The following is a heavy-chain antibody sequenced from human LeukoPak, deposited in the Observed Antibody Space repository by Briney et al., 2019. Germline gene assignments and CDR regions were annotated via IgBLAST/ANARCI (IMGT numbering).Heavy chain of an antibody. CDR1: GASVSSGDHP. V-gene: IGHV4-61*08. CDR3: ATYYVNGAGRGH. D-gene: IGHD2-8*01. Sequence: SETLSLTCIVSGASVSSGDHPWSWIRQAPGKGLEWIGHNMNTYYNPSLKSRVTISIDTSKNQFSLMLSTVIAADTAIYYCATYYVNGAGRGHWGPGTLVTVSS. J-gene: IGHJ4*02. CDR2: NMNT.